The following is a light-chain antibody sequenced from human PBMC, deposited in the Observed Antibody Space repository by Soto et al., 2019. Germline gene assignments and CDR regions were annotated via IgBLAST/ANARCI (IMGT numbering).Light chain of an antibody. CDR2: GAS. J-gene: IGKJ1*01. CDR1: QSVSSY. V-gene: IGKV3-15*01. CDR3: QQYTTWPRT. Sequence: DIVMTQSPATLSLSPGERATLSCRASQSVSSYLAWYQQKPGQAPRLLIDGASTRATGIPARFSGSGSGTDFTLTISSLQPEDFAVYYCQQYTTWPRTFGQGTKVDIK.